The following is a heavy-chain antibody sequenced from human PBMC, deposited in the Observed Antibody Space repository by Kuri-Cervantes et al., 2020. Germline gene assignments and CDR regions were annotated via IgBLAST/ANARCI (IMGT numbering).Heavy chain of an antibody. CDR3: ARAGGGGVDY. Sequence: ESLKISCAASGFTFDNAWMSWVRQAPGKGLEWIGEINHSGGTNYNPSLKSRVTISVDTSKNQFSLKLSSVTAADTAVYYCARAGGGGVDYWGQGTLVTVSS. CDR2: INHSGGT. J-gene: IGHJ4*02. D-gene: IGHD2-15*01. CDR1: GFTFDNAW. V-gene: IGHV4-34*01.